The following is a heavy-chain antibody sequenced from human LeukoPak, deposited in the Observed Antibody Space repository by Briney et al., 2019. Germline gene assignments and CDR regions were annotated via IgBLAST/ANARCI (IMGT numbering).Heavy chain of an antibody. CDR3: ARDSGYSSTGSNFDY. CDR1: GFTFDDYG. CDR2: INWNGGST. Sequence: PGGSLRLSCAVSGFTFDDYGMSWVRQVPGKGLEWVSGINWNGGSTFYADSVKGRFTISRDNAKNSLFLQMSSLRVDDTALYYCARDSGYSSTGSNFDYWGQGTRVTVSS. V-gene: IGHV3-20*04. J-gene: IGHJ4*02. D-gene: IGHD6-13*01.